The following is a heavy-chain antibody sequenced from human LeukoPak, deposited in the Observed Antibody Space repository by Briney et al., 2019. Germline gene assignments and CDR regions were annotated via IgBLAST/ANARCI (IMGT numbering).Heavy chain of an antibody. D-gene: IGHD3-10*01. J-gene: IGHJ6*03. V-gene: IGHV3-74*01. CDR3: ARSQDGSGSYFYYFYIDV. Sequence: GGSLRLSCAASGFTFSNYWMHWVRQAPGKGLVWVSRINSDARSTSYADSVKGRFTISRDNAKNTLYLQMNSLRAEDTAVYYCARSQDGSGSYFYYFYIDVWGKGTTV. CDR1: GFTFSNYW. CDR2: INSDARST.